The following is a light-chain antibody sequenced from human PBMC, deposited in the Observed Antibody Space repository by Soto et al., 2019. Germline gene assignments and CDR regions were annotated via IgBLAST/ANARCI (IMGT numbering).Light chain of an antibody. Sequence: EIVMTQSPATLSVSQGERATLSCRASQTVSSNVAWYQQKPVQAPRLLIYGASTRAPGIPARFSGSGSGTAFTLTISSLQSEDFAVYYGQQYNYWPPFTIGTGTRVDIK. CDR2: GAS. V-gene: IGKV3-15*01. CDR3: QQYNYWPPFT. J-gene: IGKJ3*01. CDR1: QTVSSN.